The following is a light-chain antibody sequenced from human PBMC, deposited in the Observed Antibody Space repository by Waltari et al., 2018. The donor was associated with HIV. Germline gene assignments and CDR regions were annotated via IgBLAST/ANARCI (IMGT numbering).Light chain of an antibody. V-gene: IGKV1-39*01. CDR2: RAS. J-gene: IGKJ3*01. Sequence: DIQMTLSPSSLSASVGDTITIACRASQSISFYLNWYQVKPGKVPKLLISRASNLESGAPSRFTGSGSGTDFTLTLNSLQPEDFATYYCQQSYSPPLNFGPGTEVEVK. CDR3: QQSYSPPLN. CDR1: QSISFY.